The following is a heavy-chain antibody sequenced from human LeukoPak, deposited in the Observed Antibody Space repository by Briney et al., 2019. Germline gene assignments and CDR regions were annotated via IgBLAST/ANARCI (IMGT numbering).Heavy chain of an antibody. CDR3: ARSQPLPYFDL. Sequence: SVKVSCKASGGSFNSYAISWVRQAPGQGLEWMGGIIPIFGTANYAQKFQGRVTITADKSTTTAYMELSSLRSEDTAVYYCARSQPLPYFDLWGRGTLVTVSS. CDR2: IIPIFGTA. J-gene: IGHJ2*01. CDR1: GGSFNSYA. V-gene: IGHV1-69*06.